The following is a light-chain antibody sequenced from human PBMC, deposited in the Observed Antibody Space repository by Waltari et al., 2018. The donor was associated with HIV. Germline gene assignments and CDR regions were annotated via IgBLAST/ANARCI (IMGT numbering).Light chain of an antibody. V-gene: IGLV2-14*01. CDR2: EVD. Sequence: SDLTQPASVSGFLGQSITISCTGGDSDFGLYNFISWYQQQPGKVPKLLLYEVDTRASGIPVRFSGSTSGNTASLTITGLQIEDEGLYYCASYTADDTVLFGGGTTVTVL. CDR1: DSDFGLYNF. CDR3: ASYTADDTVL. J-gene: IGLJ2*01.